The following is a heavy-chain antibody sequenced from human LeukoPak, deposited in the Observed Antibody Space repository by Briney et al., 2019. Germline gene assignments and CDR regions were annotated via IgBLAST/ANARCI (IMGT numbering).Heavy chain of an antibody. D-gene: IGHD6-13*01. Sequence: GASVTVSFKSSGYTFTNYDINWGRQATGQGREWMGWMNPNSGNTGYAQKFQGRVTMTRNTSISTAYMELSSLRSEDTAVYYCARRTIAAAGSDFDYWGQGTLVTVSS. CDR2: MNPNSGNT. J-gene: IGHJ4*02. CDR1: GYTFTNYD. V-gene: IGHV1-8*01. CDR3: ARRTIAAAGSDFDY.